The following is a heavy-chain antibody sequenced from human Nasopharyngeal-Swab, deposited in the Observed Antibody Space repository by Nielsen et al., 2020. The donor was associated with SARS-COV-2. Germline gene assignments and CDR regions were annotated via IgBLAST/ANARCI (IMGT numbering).Heavy chain of an antibody. Sequence: GGSLRLSCAASGFTFSSYWMSWVRQAPGKGLEWVPNIKQDGSEKYYVDPVKGRFTISRDNAKNSLYLQMNSLRAEDTAVYYCARDSDIPYSGYGMDVWGQGTTVTVSS. D-gene: IGHD6-13*01. CDR1: GFTFSSYW. J-gene: IGHJ6*02. V-gene: IGHV3-7*01. CDR3: ARDSDIPYSGYGMDV. CDR2: IKQDGSEK.